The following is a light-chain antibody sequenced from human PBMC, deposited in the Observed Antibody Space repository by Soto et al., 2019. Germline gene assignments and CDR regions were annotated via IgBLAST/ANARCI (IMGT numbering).Light chain of an antibody. V-gene: IGKV3-11*01. CDR3: QQRSNWPPVFT. CDR1: QSVSSY. J-gene: IGKJ3*01. CDR2: DAS. Sequence: EIVLTQSPATLSLSPGERATLSCRSSQSVSSYLAWYQQKPGQAPRLLIYDASNRATGIPARFSGSGSGTDITLTISSLEPEDFAVYYWQQRSNWPPVFTFGHGNKVDSK.